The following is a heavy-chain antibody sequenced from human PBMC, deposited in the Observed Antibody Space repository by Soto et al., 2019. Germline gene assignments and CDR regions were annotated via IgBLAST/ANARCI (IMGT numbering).Heavy chain of an antibody. V-gene: IGHV4-39*01. D-gene: IGHD2-15*01. Sequence: QLQLQESGPGLVKPSETLSLTCTVSGGSISSSSYYWGWIRQPPGKGLEWIGSIYYSGSTYYNPSPKSRVTISADTSKNQFSLKRSSVTAADTAVYYCARHNVVVAATTLDYWGQGTLVTVSS. CDR2: IYYSGST. CDR1: GGSISSSSYY. J-gene: IGHJ4*02. CDR3: ARHNVVVAATTLDY.